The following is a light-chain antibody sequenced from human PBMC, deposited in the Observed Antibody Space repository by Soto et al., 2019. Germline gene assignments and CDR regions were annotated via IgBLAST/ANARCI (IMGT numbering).Light chain of an antibody. CDR2: DAF. CDR3: KQYNSYSS. V-gene: IGKV1-5*01. CDR1: QSISSW. Sequence: DIQMTQSPSTLSASVGDRVTITCRASQSISSWSAWFQQKPGKAPKLLIYDAFCMESGVPSRFSGSGCGTDFSVTNSSLQPDAFENSYCKQYNSYSSFGQGTKLEIK. J-gene: IGKJ2*01.